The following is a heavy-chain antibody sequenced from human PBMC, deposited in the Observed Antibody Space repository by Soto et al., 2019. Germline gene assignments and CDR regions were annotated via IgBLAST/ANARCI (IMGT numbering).Heavy chain of an antibody. Sequence: GGSLRLSCAASGFTFSSYWMSWVRQAPGKGLEWVANIKQDGSEKYYVDSVKGRFTISRDNAKNSLYLQMNSLRAEDTAVYYCARVGYGRPDAYYYYYMDVWGKGTTVTVSS. CDR3: ARVGYGRPDAYYYYYMDV. CDR2: IKQDGSEK. D-gene: IGHD4-17*01. CDR1: GFTFSSYW. V-gene: IGHV3-7*01. J-gene: IGHJ6*03.